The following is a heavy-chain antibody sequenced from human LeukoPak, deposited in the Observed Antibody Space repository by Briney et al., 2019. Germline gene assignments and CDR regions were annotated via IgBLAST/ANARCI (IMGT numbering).Heavy chain of an antibody. V-gene: IGHV3-23*01. CDR1: GFTFTNDV. J-gene: IGHJ4*02. D-gene: IGHD1-7*01. CDR2: ISENGGAA. CDR3: AKRTGVTELHFDH. Sequence: GGSLRLSCAASGFTFTNDVMGWVRQAQGKGLEWVSAISENGGAADYADSVRGRFTISRDNSQNTLYQQMNSLRAEDTAVYYCAKRTGVTELHFDHWGQGTLVTVSS.